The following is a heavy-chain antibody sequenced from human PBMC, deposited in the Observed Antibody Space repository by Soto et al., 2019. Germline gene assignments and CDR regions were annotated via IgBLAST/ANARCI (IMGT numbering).Heavy chain of an antibody. J-gene: IGHJ6*02. V-gene: IGHV1-3*04. CDR1: GYSFIRFG. D-gene: IGHD4-17*01. Sequence: QVQLVQSGAEVKKPGASVKVSCKASGYSFIRFGIHWVRQAPGQRPEWMGWINTGNGKTKYSEKFQGRVTITRDTSASTAYMELSSLRSEDTAVYYCAREVGNRGDYEGFTNYFYAMDVWGQGTTVTVSS. CDR3: AREVGNRGDYEGFTNYFYAMDV. CDR2: INTGNGKT.